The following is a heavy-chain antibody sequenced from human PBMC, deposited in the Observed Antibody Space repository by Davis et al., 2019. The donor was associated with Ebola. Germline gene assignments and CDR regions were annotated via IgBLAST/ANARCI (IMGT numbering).Heavy chain of an antibody. J-gene: IGHJ6*04. V-gene: IGHV3-7*03. D-gene: IGHD3-3*01. CDR2: IKQDGSEK. CDR1: GFTFSSYW. CDR3: ARDRVYDFWSGYPMDV. Sequence: PGGSLRLSCAASGFTFSSYWMSWVRQAPGKGLEWVANIKQDGSEKYYVDSVKGRFTISRDNAKNSLYLQMNSLRAEDTAVYYCARDRVYDFWSGYPMDVWGKGTTVTVSS.